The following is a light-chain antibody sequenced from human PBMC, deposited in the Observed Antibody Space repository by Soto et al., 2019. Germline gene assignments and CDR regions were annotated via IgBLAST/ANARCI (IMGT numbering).Light chain of an antibody. V-gene: IGKV1-5*03. J-gene: IGKJ4*01. CDR1: QSISSW. CDR3: QQYNDYSLA. Sequence: DVQMTQSPSTLSASVGDSVTITCRASQSISSWVAWYQHKPGKAPNLLIYKASSLGSGVPSKFSGSGSGTEFTLTISSLQPDYSATYYCQQYNDYSLAFGGGTKVEIK. CDR2: KAS.